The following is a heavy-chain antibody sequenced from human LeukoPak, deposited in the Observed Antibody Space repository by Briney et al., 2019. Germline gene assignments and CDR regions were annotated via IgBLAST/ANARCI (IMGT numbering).Heavy chain of an antibody. CDR2: FDPEDGET. D-gene: IGHD2-2*01. J-gene: IGHJ4*01. CDR1: GYTLTELS. Sequence: ASVKVSCKVSGYTLTELSMHWVRQAPGKGLEWMGGFDPEDGETIYAQKFQGRVTMTEHTSTDTAYMEVSSLRSEDTAVYYCATSHRCAYQLPFDYWGQGSLVTVSS. CDR3: ATSHRCAYQLPFDY. V-gene: IGHV1-24*01.